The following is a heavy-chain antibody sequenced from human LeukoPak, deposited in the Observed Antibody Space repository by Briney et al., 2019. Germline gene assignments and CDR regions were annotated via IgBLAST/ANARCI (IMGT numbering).Heavy chain of an antibody. CDR2: ISSSGRTI. Sequence: GGSLRLSCAASGFTFSSYEMNWFRQPPGRGLEGVAYISSSGRTIYYADAVKGRLTIFRDNAKNSLYLQMNSLRAEDTAVYYCARAARTEDFDYWGQGTPVTVS. J-gene: IGHJ4*02. CDR3: ARAARTEDFDY. V-gene: IGHV3-48*03. CDR1: GFTFSSYE. D-gene: IGHD1-14*01.